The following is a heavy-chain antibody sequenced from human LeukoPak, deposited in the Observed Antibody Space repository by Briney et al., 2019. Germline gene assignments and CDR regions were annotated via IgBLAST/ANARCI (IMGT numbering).Heavy chain of an antibody. Sequence: GGSLRLSCAASGFTFSSYSMNWVRQAPGKGLEWVSPISSSSSYIYYADSVKGRFTISRDNSKNTLYLQMNSLRAEDTAVYYCAKAFHPVAARPGVLGYWGQGTLVTVSS. CDR3: AKAFHPVAARPGVLGY. D-gene: IGHD6-6*01. V-gene: IGHV3-21*04. J-gene: IGHJ4*02. CDR1: GFTFSSYS. CDR2: ISSSSSYI.